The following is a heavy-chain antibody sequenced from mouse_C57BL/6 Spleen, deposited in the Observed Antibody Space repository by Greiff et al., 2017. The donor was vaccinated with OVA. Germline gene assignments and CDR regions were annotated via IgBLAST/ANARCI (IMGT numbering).Heavy chain of an antibody. D-gene: IGHD2-10*02. CDR2: ISSGSSTI. Sequence: EVQRVESGGGLVKPGGSLKLSCAASGFTFSDYGMHWVRQAPEQGLEWVAYISSGSSTIYYADTVKGRFTFSRDNAKNTQFLQMTSLRSEDTAMYYCATHLDYYAMDYWGQGTSFTVSS. V-gene: IGHV5-17*01. CDR1: GFTFSDYG. CDR3: ATHLDYYAMDY. J-gene: IGHJ4*01.